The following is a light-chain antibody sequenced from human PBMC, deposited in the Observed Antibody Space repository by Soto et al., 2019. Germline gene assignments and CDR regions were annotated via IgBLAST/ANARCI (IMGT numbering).Light chain of an antibody. J-gene: IGKJ4*01. CDR3: QQYGS. CDR1: QSVSSNQ. Sequence: EVVLTQSPGTLSLSPGERATLSCRASQSVSSNQLAWYQQRSGQAPTLLISGASTRATGIPDRFSGSGSGTDFILTISGLEPEDFAVYYCQQYGSFGGGTKVEIK. CDR2: GAS. V-gene: IGKV3-20*01.